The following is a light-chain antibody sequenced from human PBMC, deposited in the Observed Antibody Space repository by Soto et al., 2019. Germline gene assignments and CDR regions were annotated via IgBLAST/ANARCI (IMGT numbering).Light chain of an antibody. V-gene: IGKV3-20*01. J-gene: IGKJ5*01. CDR2: GAS. CDR1: QSVDSNY. CDR3: QQYGGSPPIT. Sequence: EIVLTQSPGTLSLSPGERATLSCRASQSVDSNYLAWYQQKAGQAPRLLIYGASNRASSIPDRFSGSGSGTDFTLTISRLEPGDFAVYYCQQYGGSPPITFGQGTRLEIK.